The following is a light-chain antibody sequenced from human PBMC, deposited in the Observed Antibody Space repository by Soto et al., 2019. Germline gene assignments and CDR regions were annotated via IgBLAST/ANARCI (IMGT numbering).Light chain of an antibody. CDR2: AAS. Sequence: DIPLTQSPSFLSASVGDRFIITCRASQGISSYLAWYQQKPGRAPNLLIYAASSLQSGVPSRLSGGGSGTEFTLTISSLQPEDFATYYCQQVNAHPYTLGQLTKV. CDR3: QQVNAHPYT. CDR1: QGISSY. J-gene: IGKJ2*01. V-gene: IGKV1-9*01.